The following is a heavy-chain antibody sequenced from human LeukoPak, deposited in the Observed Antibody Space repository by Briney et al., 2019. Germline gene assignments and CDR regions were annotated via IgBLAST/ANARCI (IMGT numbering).Heavy chain of an antibody. CDR2: IIPIFGTA. V-gene: IGHV1-69*13. Sequence: GASVKVSCKASGGTFSSYAISWVRQAPGQGLEWMGGIIPIFGTANYAQKFQGRATITADESTSTAYMELSSLRSEDTAVYYCATGAGDIVATIHYWGQGTLVTVSS. J-gene: IGHJ4*02. CDR3: ATGAGDIVATIHY. CDR1: GGTFSSYA. D-gene: IGHD5-12*01.